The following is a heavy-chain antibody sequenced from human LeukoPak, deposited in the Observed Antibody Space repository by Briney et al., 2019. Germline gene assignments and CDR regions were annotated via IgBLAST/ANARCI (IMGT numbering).Heavy chain of an antibody. CDR3: ARDGEMATIYFDY. V-gene: IGHV1-69*04. Sequence: ASVKVSCKASGGTFSSYAISWVRQAPGQGLEWMGTIIPIVGIANYAQKFQGRVTITAGKFTSTAYMELSSLRSEDTAVYYCARDGEMATIYFDYWGQGTLVTVSS. J-gene: IGHJ4*02. CDR1: GGTFSSYA. CDR2: IIPIVGIA. D-gene: IGHD5-24*01.